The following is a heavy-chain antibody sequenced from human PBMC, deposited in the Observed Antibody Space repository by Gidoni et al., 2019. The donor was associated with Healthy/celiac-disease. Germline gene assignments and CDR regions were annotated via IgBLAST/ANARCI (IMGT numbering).Heavy chain of an antibody. J-gene: IGHJ4*02. CDR2: ISAYNGNT. CDR1: GYTFTSYG. V-gene: IGHV1-18*01. CDR3: ARIGENYYDSSGYYYPADYFDY. D-gene: IGHD3-22*01. Sequence: QSGAEVKKPGASVKVSCKASGYTFTSYGISWVRQAPGQGLEWMGWISAYNGNTNYAQKLQGRVTMTTDTSTSTAYMELRSLRSDDTAVYYCARIGENYYDSSGYYYPADYFDYWGQGTLVTVSS.